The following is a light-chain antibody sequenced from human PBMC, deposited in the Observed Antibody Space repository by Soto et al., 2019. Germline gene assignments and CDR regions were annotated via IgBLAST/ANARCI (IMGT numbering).Light chain of an antibody. CDR2: DAS. CDR3: QQRSNWPIT. V-gene: IGKV3-11*01. CDR1: QTVRNNY. J-gene: IGKJ5*01. Sequence: FVLAQSPGTLSLSPGERATLSCRASQTVRNNYLAWYQQKPGQAPRLLIYDASNRATGIPARFSGSGSGTEFTLTISSLEPEDFEVYYCQQRSNWPITFGQGTRLEIK.